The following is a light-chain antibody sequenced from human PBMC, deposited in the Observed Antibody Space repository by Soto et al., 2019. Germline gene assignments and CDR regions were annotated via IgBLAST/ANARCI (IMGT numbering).Light chain of an antibody. J-gene: IGKJ1*01. Sequence: DIRMTQSPSTLSASVGDRVTITCRASQSISTWLAWYQQKPGKGPTLLIYKASRLESGVPSRFSGSGSGTEFALTISSLQPADFATYYSQQYNTYSWTFGQGTKADI. CDR3: QQYNTYSWT. CDR1: QSISTW. CDR2: KAS. V-gene: IGKV1-5*03.